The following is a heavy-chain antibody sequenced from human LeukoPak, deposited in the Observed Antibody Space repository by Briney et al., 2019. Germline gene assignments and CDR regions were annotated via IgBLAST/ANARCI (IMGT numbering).Heavy chain of an antibody. V-gene: IGHV4-59*12. J-gene: IGHJ4*02. D-gene: IGHD6-19*01. CDR1: GGSISSYY. CDR2: IYYSGGT. Sequence: SETLSLTCAVSGGSISSYYWSWIRQPPGKGLEWIGYIYYSGGTDYNPSLKSRVTISVDTSKNQFSLKLSSVTAADTAVYYCASDSGGIAVAGTPDYWGQGTLVTVSS. CDR3: ASDSGGIAVAGTPDY.